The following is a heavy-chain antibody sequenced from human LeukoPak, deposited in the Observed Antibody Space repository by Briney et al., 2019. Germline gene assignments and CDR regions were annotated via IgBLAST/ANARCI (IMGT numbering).Heavy chain of an antibody. CDR1: GGSISSSTYY. Sequence: PSETLSLTCTVSGGSISSSTYYWGWIRQPPGKGLEWIGSINYSGSTHYNPSLKSRVTMSVDTSKNQFSLKLSSATAADTAVYYCVRLDYSNFFDYWGQGNLVTVSS. V-gene: IGHV4-39*07. CDR2: INYSGST. D-gene: IGHD4-11*01. J-gene: IGHJ4*02. CDR3: VRLDYSNFFDY.